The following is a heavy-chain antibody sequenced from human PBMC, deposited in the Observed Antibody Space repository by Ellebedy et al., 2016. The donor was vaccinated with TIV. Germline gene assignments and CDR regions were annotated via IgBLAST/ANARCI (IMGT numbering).Heavy chain of an antibody. D-gene: IGHD3-22*01. J-gene: IGHJ4*02. Sequence: MPSETLSLTCTVSGGSIMNYYWSWIRKPPGKGLEWIGYIYYSGSTSYNPSLQSRGTLSVDTSKNQFSLKPTSVTASDPAVYYCARRLLPRPAPFDYWGQGALVSVSA. CDR1: GGSIMNYY. CDR2: IYYSGST. V-gene: IGHV4-59*01. CDR3: ARRLLPRPAPFDY.